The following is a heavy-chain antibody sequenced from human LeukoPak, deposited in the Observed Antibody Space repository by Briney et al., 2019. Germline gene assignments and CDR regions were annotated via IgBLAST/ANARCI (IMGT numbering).Heavy chain of an antibody. D-gene: IGHD5-12*01. CDR1: GYTFTSYG. CDR3: ATVDSGYDFNYYYGMDV. V-gene: IGHV1-18*01. Sequence: GASVKVSCKASGYTFTSYGISWVRQAPGQGLEWMGWISAYNGNTNYAQKLQGRVTMTEDTSTDTAYMELSSLRSEDTAVYYCATVDSGYDFNYYYGMDVWGQGTTVTVSS. CDR2: ISAYNGNT. J-gene: IGHJ6*02.